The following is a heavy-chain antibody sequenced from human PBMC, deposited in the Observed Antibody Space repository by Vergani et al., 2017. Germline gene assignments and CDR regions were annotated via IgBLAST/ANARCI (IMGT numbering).Heavy chain of an antibody. J-gene: IGHJ6*03. V-gene: IGHV4-34*01. CDR3: ARGQIVVVPAATRGYMDV. D-gene: IGHD2-2*01. CDR1: GGSFSGYY. CDR2: INHSGST. Sequence: QVQLQQWGAGLLKPSETLSLTCAVSGGSFSGYYWSWILQPPGKGLEWIGEINHSGSTNYNPSLKSRVTISVDTSKNQFSLKLSAVTAADTAVYYCARGQIVVVPAATRGYMDVWGKGTTVTVSS.